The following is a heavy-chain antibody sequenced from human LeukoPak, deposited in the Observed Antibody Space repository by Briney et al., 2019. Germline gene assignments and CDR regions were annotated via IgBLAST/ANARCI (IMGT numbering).Heavy chain of an antibody. CDR2: INHSGST. CDR3: ARGLGLQWLPHDY. J-gene: IGHJ4*02. Sequence: SETLSLTCAVYGGSFSGYYWSWIRQPPGKGLEWIGEINHSGSTNYNPSLKSRVTISVDTSKNQFSLKLSSVTAADTAVYYCARGLGLQWLPHDYWGQGTLVTVSS. V-gene: IGHV4-34*01. D-gene: IGHD6-19*01. CDR1: GGSFSGYY.